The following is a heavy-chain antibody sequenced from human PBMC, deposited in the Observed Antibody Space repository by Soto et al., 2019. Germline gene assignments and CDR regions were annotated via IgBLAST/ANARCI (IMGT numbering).Heavy chain of an antibody. D-gene: IGHD3-22*01. CDR2: INHSGST. V-gene: IGHV4-34*01. Sequence: SETLSLTCAVYGGSFSGYYWSWIRQPPGKGLEWIGEINHSGSTNYNPSLKSRVTISVDTSKNQFSLKLSSVTAADTAVYYRARRVYDSSGYYGSFDYWGQGTLVTVSS. J-gene: IGHJ4*02. CDR1: GGSFSGYY. CDR3: ARRVYDSSGYYGSFDY.